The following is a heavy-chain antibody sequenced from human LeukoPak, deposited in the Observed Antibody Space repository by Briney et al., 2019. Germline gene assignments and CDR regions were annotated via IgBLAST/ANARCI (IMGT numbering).Heavy chain of an antibody. D-gene: IGHD1-26*01. J-gene: IGHJ4*02. CDR1: GFTFTSYW. CDR3: ARARTPSGSYPDY. CDR2: IKQDGSEK. Sequence: GGSLRLSCAASGFTFTSYWMSWVRQAPGKGLEWVANIKQDGSEKYYVDSVKGRFTISRDNAKNSLYLQMNSLRAEDTAVYYCARARTPSGSYPDYWGQGTLVTVPS. V-gene: IGHV3-7*01.